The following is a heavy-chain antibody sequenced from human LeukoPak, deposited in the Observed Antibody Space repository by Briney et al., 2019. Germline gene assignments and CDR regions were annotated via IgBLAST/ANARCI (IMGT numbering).Heavy chain of an antibody. J-gene: IGHJ5*02. CDR1: GFTFSSYA. V-gene: IGHV3-64*02. D-gene: IGHD2-15*01. CDR2: ISSNGGTT. CDR3: ARSIVVVVAATRISWFDP. Sequence: GGSLRLSCAASGFTFSSYAMHWVRQAPGKGLEYVSAISSNGGTTYYADSVKGRFTISRDNAKNSLYLQMNSLRAEDTAVYYCARSIVVVVAATRISWFDPWGQGTLVTVSS.